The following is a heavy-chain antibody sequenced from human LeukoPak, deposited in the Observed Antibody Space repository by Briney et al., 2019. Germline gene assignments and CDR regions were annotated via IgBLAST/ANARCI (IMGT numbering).Heavy chain of an antibody. CDR1: GLTVSSNC. CDR3: ARERIYYGPGGDLRDARLFYYYGMDV. J-gene: IGHJ6*02. Sequence: GGSLRLSCAGSGLTVSSNCMSWVRQAPGKGLEWVSVIYSDSKTNYADSVRGRFTISRDNSKNTLYLQMSNLRDEDTAVYFCARERIYYGPGGDLRDARLFYYYGMDVWGQGTTVTVSS. D-gene: IGHD3-10*01. V-gene: IGHV3-53*01. CDR2: IYSDSKT.